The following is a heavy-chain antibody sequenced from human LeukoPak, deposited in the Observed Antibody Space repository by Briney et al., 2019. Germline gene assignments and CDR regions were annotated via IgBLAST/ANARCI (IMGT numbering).Heavy chain of an antibody. CDR1: GFTFSSYE. D-gene: IGHD6-19*01. V-gene: IGHV3-48*03. CDR2: ISSSSRTI. J-gene: IGHJ4*02. Sequence: GGSLRLSCAASGFTFSSYEMNWVRQAPGKGLEWVSYISSSSRTIYHADSVKGRFTISRDNAKTSLYLQMNSLRAEDTAVYYCIVLAVTGTLGFDYWGQGALVTVSS. CDR3: IVLAVTGTLGFDY.